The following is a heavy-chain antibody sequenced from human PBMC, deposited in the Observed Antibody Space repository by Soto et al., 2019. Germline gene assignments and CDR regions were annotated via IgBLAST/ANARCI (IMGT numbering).Heavy chain of an antibody. J-gene: IGHJ4*02. CDR1: GFTFSSYG. CDR2: ISYDGSNK. D-gene: IGHD6-6*01. V-gene: IGHV3-30*18. CDR3: AKALSGGEQIALDY. Sequence: HPGGSLRLSCAASGFTFSSYGMHWVRQSPGKGLEWVAVISYDGSNKYYADSVKGRFTISRDNSKNTMYLQMNSLRAEDTAVYYCAKALSGGEQIALDYWGQGTLVTVSS.